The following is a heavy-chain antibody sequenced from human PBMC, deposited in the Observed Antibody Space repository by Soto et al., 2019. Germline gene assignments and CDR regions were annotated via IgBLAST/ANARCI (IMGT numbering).Heavy chain of an antibody. J-gene: IGHJ4*02. D-gene: IGHD1-1*01. CDR1: GFIFSSHW. CDR2: IGPDGSNM. Sequence: PGGSLRLSCAASGFIFSSHWMHWVRQAPGKGLVWVSHIGPDGSNMRDADSVQGRFTISRDNARNTLYLQMNSLRDEDTAVYYCVRDKNWSYDYWGQGILVTVSS. V-gene: IGHV3-74*01. CDR3: VRDKNWSYDY.